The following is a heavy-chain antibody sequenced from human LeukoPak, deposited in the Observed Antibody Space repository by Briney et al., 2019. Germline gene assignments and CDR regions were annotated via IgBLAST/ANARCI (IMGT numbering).Heavy chain of an antibody. V-gene: IGHV4-59*01. Sequence: SETLSLTCTVSGGSISSYYWSWIRQPPGKGLEWIGYIYYSGSTNYNPSLKSRVTISVDTSKNQFSLKLSSVTAADTAVYYCARVYGTRGYFDHWGQGTLVTVSS. CDR1: GGSISSYY. CDR3: ARVYGTRGYFDH. J-gene: IGHJ4*02. D-gene: IGHD5/OR15-5a*01. CDR2: IYYSGST.